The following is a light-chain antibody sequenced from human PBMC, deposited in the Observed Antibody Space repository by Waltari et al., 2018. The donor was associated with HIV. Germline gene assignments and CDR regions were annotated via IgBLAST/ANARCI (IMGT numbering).Light chain of an antibody. V-gene: IGLV2-23*01. CDR1: SSDIGSYNL. CDR2: ERT. J-gene: IGLJ2*01. CDR3: CAYAGLRV. Sequence: QSALTQPASVSGSPGQSITISCTGSSSDIGSYNLVSWYQQHPGNAPKILIYERTERPSGIFYRFAGSKSGNTASLTISGLQAEDEADYYCCAYAGLRVFGGGTKLTVL.